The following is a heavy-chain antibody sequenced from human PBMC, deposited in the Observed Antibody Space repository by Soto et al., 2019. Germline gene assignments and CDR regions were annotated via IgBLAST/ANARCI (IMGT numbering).Heavy chain of an antibody. CDR2: IFYSGST. Sequence: PSETLSLTCTVSGGGGSISSGGYYWSWIRQHPGKGLEWIGYIFYSGSTHYNPSLKSRVSISVDTSKNQFSLKLNSVTAADTAVYFCARDGPSSGSYLYWGQGTLVTVS. CDR1: GGGGSISSGGYY. J-gene: IGHJ4*02. D-gene: IGHD3-10*01. CDR3: ARDGPSSGSYLY. V-gene: IGHV4-31*03.